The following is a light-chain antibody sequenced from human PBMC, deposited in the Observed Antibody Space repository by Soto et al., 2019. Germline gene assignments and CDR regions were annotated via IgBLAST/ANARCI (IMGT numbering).Light chain of an antibody. CDR2: KAS. Sequence: DIEITQPPSTLSASVGDRVTITCRARQSISSWLAWYQQKPGKAPKLLIYKASSLESGVPSRFSGSGSGTEFTLTINSLQADDFATYYCQQHNSFSITFGQGTKVDI. V-gene: IGKV1-5*03. CDR3: QQHNSFSIT. J-gene: IGKJ1*01. CDR1: QSISSW.